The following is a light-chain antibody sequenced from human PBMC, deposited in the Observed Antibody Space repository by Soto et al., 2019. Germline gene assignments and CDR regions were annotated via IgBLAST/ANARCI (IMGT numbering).Light chain of an antibody. CDR1: QNVNSN. J-gene: IGKJ2*01. Sequence: EIVMTQSPATLSVSPGERATLSCRASQNVNSNLAWYQQKPGQAPRLLIYGASTRATGIPARFSGSGSGTDFTLTISSLQSEDFAVYYCQQYNNWPPRYTFGQGTKLEIK. V-gene: IGKV3-15*01. CDR2: GAS. CDR3: QQYNNWPPRYT.